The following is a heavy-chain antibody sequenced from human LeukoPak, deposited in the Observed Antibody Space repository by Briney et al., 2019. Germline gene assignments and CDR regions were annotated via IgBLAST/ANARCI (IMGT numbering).Heavy chain of an antibody. D-gene: IGHD6-19*01. CDR1: GGSISSSSYY. Sequence: SSETLSLTCTVSGGSISSSSYYWGWIRQPPGKGLEWIGSIYHSGSTYYNPSLKSRVTISVDTSKNQFSLKLSSVTAADTAVYYCARDGQWLLLNWFDPWGQGALVTVSS. CDR2: IYHSGST. J-gene: IGHJ5*02. V-gene: IGHV4-39*07. CDR3: ARDGQWLLLNWFDP.